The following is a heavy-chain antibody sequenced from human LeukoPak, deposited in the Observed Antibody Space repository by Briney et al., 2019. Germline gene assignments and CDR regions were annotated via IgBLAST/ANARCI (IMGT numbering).Heavy chain of an antibody. Sequence: SETLSLTCTVSGGSISNYYWSWIRQPPGKGLEWIGYIFYSGSTNYNLSLKSRVTISVDTSKNQFSLRLSSVTAADTAVYYCARHLPRTDIGYAFDIWGQGTVVTVSS. CDR1: GGSISNYY. CDR3: ARHLPRTDIGYAFDI. J-gene: IGHJ3*02. CDR2: IFYSGST. V-gene: IGHV4-59*08. D-gene: IGHD2-15*01.